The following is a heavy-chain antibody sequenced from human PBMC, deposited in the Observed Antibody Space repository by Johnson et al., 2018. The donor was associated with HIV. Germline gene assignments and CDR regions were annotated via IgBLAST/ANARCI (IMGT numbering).Heavy chain of an antibody. D-gene: IGHD4-17*01. CDR1: GFTVSSNY. CDR2: IYSGGNT. J-gene: IGHJ3*01. Sequence: VQLVESGGGLVQPGGSLRLSCAASGFTVSSNYMSWVRQAPGKGLKWVSVIYSGGNTYYADSVKGRFTISRDNTKNSLFLLMNSLRPEDTAVYYCARDSTPWGGDYVGYAFDVWGRGTTVTVSS. V-gene: IGHV3-66*01. CDR3: ARDSTPWGGDYVGYAFDV.